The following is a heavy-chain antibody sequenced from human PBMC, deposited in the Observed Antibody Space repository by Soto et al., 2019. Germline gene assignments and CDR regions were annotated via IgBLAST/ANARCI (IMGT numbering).Heavy chain of an antibody. D-gene: IGHD6-13*01. CDR2: IYHSGCT. V-gene: IGHV4-4*02. CDR3: ASLIAAAGA. Sequence: VQLQESGPGLVKTSGTLSLTCAVSGGSISSSNWWSWVRQPPGKGLEWIGEIYHSGCTNYNPSLKIRVAVSVAKSMTQIALKLSAVAAADTAVYYCASLIAAAGAWCQGTLGTVSA. CDR1: GGSISSSNW. J-gene: IGHJ5*02.